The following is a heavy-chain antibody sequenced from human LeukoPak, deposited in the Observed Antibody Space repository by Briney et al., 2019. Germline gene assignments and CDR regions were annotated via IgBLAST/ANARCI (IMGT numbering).Heavy chain of an antibody. V-gene: IGHV3-11*04. CDR3: ARDKVVGATALDY. D-gene: IGHD1-26*01. Sequence: KTSETLSLTCAVSGGSISSGGYSWSWVRQAPGKGLEWVSSISSTGGTTYYADSVKGRFTISRDNAKNSLYLQMNSLRAEDTAVYYCARDKVVGATALDYWGQGTLVTVSS. CDR1: GGSISSGGYS. CDR2: ISSTGGTT. J-gene: IGHJ4*02.